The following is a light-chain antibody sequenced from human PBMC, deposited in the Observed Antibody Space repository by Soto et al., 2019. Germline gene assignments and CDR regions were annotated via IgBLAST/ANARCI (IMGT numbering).Light chain of an antibody. CDR2: AAS. CDR3: HQYHYWWT. CDR1: QSVNNNY. J-gene: IGKJ1*01. Sequence: EIVLTQSPGTLSLSPGERATLSCRASQSVNNNYLAWYQQKPGQAPRLFIYAASTRATGIPERFSGSGSGTDFTLTISRLEPEDFAVYYCHQYHYWWTFGQGTRVEIK. V-gene: IGKV3-20*01.